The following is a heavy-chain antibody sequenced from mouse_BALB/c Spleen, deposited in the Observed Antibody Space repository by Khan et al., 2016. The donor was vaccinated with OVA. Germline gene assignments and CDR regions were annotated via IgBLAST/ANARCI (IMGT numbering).Heavy chain of an antibody. CDR1: GYSITSDYA. D-gene: IGHD2-14*01. Sequence: EVQLQESGPGLVKPSQSLSLTCTVTGYSITSDYAWNWIRQFPRNKLEWMGYISYSGSTSYNPSLKSRISITRDTSKNQFFLQLNSVTTEDTATYFCARSGYEAWFACWGQGTLVTVSA. CDR2: ISYSGST. J-gene: IGHJ3*01. CDR3: ARSGYEAWFAC. V-gene: IGHV3-2*02.